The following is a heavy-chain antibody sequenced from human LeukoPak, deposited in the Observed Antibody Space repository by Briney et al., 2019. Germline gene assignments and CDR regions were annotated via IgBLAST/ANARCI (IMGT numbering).Heavy chain of an antibody. D-gene: IGHD5-12*01. V-gene: IGHV5-51*01. CDR3: ARSTSGYVKSLVDY. CDR2: IHPGDSDT. CDR1: GYSFTSYW. Sequence: GESLKISCKGSGYSFTSYWIGWVRQMPGKGLEWMGIIHPGDSDTRYSPSFQGQVTISVDKSISTAYLQWNSLKASDTAMYYCARSTSGYVKSLVDYWGQGTLVTVSS. J-gene: IGHJ4*02.